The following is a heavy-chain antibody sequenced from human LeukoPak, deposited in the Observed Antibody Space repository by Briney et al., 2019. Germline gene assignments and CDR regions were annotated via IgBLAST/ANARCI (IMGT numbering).Heavy chain of an antibody. V-gene: IGHV3-21*01. Sequence: GGSLRLSCAASGFTFSSYSMNWVRHAPGKGLEWVSSISSSSSYIYYADSVKGRFTISRDNAKNSLYLQMNSLRAEDTAVYYCATVPYSSGWPDAFDIWGQGTMVTVSS. J-gene: IGHJ3*02. CDR3: ATVPYSSGWPDAFDI. CDR1: GFTFSSYS. CDR2: ISSSSSYI. D-gene: IGHD6-19*01.